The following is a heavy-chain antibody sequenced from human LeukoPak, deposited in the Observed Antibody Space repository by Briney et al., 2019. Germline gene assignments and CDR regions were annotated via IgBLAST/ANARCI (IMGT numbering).Heavy chain of an antibody. Sequence: GASVKVSCKASGYTFTSYGISWVRQAPGQGLEWMGWISTFKGDTKYAQKFQDRVSMTTDTSTSTAHLELRSLRSEDTAIYYCARDSGLGLFGVWGQGTVVTVSS. CDR1: GYTFTSYG. D-gene: IGHD3/OR15-3a*01. CDR3: ARDSGLGLFGV. J-gene: IGHJ3*01. V-gene: IGHV1-18*01. CDR2: ISTFKGDT.